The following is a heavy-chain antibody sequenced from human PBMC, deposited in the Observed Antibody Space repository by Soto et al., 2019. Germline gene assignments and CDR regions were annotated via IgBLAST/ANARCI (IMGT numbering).Heavy chain of an antibody. CDR1: GGSVSSGSYY. J-gene: IGHJ4*02. CDR3: ARAYDFWSGYPNYFDY. D-gene: IGHD3-3*01. V-gene: IGHV4-61*01. Sequence: SETLSLTCTVSGGSVSSGSYYWSWIRQPPGKGLEWIGYIYYSGSTNYNPSLKSRVTISVDTSKNQFSLKLSSVTAADTAVYYCARAYDFWSGYPNYFDYWGQGTLVTVSS. CDR2: IYYSGST.